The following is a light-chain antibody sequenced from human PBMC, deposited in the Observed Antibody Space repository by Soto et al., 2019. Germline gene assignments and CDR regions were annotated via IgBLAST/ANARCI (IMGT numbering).Light chain of an antibody. V-gene: IGLV2-14*01. CDR2: DVS. CDR1: SSDVGGYNY. Sequence: QSALTQPASVSGSPGQSITISCTGTSSDVGGYNYVSWYQQHPGKAPKLIIYDVSNRPSGVSNRFSGSKSDNTASLTISGLHAEDEADYYCSSYTRSSTLYVFGTGTKLTVL. CDR3: SSYTRSSTLYV. J-gene: IGLJ1*01.